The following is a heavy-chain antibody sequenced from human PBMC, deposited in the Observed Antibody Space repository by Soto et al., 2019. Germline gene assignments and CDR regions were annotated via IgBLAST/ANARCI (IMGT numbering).Heavy chain of an antibody. J-gene: IGHJ6*02. CDR1: GFSLSSVGMC. D-gene: IGHD2-15*01. CDR2: IDWDDDK. Sequence: SGPTLVNPTQTPTLTCAFSGFSLSSVGMCVTWIRQPPGRALEWLALIDWDDDKYYSTSLKTRLTISKDTSKNQVVLTMANMDPADTATYYCARVVAAGAYYYYGSDVWGQGTAVTVSS. V-gene: IGHV2-70*01. CDR3: ARVVAAGAYYYYGSDV.